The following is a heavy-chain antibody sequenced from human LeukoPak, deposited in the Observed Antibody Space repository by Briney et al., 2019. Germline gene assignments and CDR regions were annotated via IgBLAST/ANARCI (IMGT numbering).Heavy chain of an antibody. CDR3: ARIHRDGYSTYFDY. CDR2: IDWDDDK. Sequence: SGPTLVKPTQTLTLTCTFSGFSLSTSGMCVSWIRQPPGKALEWLARIDWDDDKYYSTSLKTRLTISKDTSKNQVVLTMTNMDPVDTATYYCARIHRDGYSTYFDYWGQGTLVTVSS. V-gene: IGHV2-70*11. CDR1: GFSLSTSGMC. D-gene: IGHD5-24*01. J-gene: IGHJ4*02.